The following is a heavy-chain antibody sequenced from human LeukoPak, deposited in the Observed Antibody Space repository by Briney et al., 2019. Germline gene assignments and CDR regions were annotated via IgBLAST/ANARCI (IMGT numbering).Heavy chain of an antibody. D-gene: IGHD2-15*01. CDR2: ISGGGDST. Sequence: PGGSLRLSCAASGLTFSSYVMNWVRQAPGKGLEWVSTISGGGDSTYYADSVKGRFTIFIDNSKNTLYLQMNSLRVEDTAVYYCARDFCSAGSCYPDNWGQGTLVTVSS. CDR3: ARDFCSAGSCYPDN. CDR1: GLTFSSYV. V-gene: IGHV3-23*01. J-gene: IGHJ4*02.